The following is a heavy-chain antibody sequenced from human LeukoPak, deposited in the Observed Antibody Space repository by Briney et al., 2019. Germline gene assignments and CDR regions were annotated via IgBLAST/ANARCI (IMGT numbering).Heavy chain of an antibody. CDR3: AKAGALWFGESLFDY. Sequence: GGSLRLSCAASGFTFNNYWMGWVRLAPGKGLEWVANINQDGAETYYIDSVKGRFTVSRDNAKNSLYIKMNSLRAEDTAVYYCAKAGALWFGESLFDYWGQGTLVTVSS. D-gene: IGHD3-10*01. V-gene: IGHV3-7*01. J-gene: IGHJ4*02. CDR2: INQDGAET. CDR1: GFTFNNYW.